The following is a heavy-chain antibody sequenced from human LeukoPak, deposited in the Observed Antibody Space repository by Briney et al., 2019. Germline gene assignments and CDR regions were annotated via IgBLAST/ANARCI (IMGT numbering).Heavy chain of an antibody. Sequence: GESLKISCKGSGYSFTSYWIGWVRQMPGKGLEWMGRIDPSDSYTNYSPSFQGHVTISADKSISTAYLQWSSLKASDTAMYYCASHRGWLQLSYYYYYGMDVWGQGTTVTVSS. CDR1: GYSFTSYW. CDR3: ASHRGWLQLSYYYYYGMDV. CDR2: IDPSDSYT. V-gene: IGHV5-10-1*01. D-gene: IGHD5-24*01. J-gene: IGHJ6*02.